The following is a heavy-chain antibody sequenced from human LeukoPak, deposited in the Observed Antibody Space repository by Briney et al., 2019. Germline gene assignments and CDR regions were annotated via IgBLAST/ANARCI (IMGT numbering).Heavy chain of an antibody. CDR1: GFTFISYG. CDR3: TRELPREVTLDY. V-gene: IGHV3-74*01. J-gene: IGHJ4*01. CDR2: INTDGSST. D-gene: IGHD2-21*02. Sequence: GGSLRLSCAASGFTFISYGMQWVRQTPGKGLVWVSRINTDGSSTSYADSVKGRFTVSRDNAKNTLYLQVNSLRAEDTAVYFCTRELPREVTLDYWGQGTLVTVSS.